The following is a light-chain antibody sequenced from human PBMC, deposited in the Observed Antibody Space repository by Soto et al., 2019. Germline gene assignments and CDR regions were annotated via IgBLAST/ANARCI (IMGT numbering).Light chain of an antibody. Sequence: DIQMTQSPSTLSASVGDRVTITCRASQSIGRGLAWYQQKPGKAPNLLIYKASSLESGVPLRFSGSGAGTEFTLTISSLQPDDFATYYCQQYNNLVTFGGGTKVEIK. CDR3: QQYNNLVT. J-gene: IGKJ4*01. CDR2: KAS. V-gene: IGKV1-5*03. CDR1: QSIGRG.